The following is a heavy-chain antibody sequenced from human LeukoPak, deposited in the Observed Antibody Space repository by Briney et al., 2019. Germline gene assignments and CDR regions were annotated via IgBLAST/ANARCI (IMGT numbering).Heavy chain of an antibody. CDR1: GGSISSGGYY. D-gene: IGHD2-21*01. CDR2: IYYSRST. CDR3: ARGGRLGFDP. Sequence: SETLSLTCTVSGGSISSGGYYWSWIRQHPGKGLEWIGYIYYSRSTYYNPSLKSRVTISVDTSKNQFSLKLSSVTAADTAVYYCARGGRLGFDPWGQGTLVTVSS. V-gene: IGHV4-31*03. J-gene: IGHJ5*02.